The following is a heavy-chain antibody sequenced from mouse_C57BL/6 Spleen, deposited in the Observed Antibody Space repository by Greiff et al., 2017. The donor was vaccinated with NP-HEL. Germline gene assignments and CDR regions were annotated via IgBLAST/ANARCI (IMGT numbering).Heavy chain of an antibody. CDR1: GFSLTSYA. D-gene: IGHD2-4*01. CDR2: IWTGGGT. V-gene: IGHV2-9-1*01. Sequence: VQLQESGPGLVAPSQSLSITCTVSGFSLTSYAISWVRQPPGKGLEWLGVIWTGGGTNYNSALKSRLSISKDNSKSQVFLKMNSLQTDDTARYYCARNGAYDYDDYFDYWGQGTTLTVSS. CDR3: ARNGAYDYDDYFDY. J-gene: IGHJ2*01.